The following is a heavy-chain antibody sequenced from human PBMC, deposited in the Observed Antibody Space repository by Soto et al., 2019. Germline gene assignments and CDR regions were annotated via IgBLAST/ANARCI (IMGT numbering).Heavy chain of an antibody. CDR3: AEERYYDIWADSYYNYGMDV. J-gene: IGHJ6*02. CDR1: GFTFSTYA. D-gene: IGHD3-9*01. Sequence: EVQLLESGGGLVQPGGSLRLSCAASGFTFSTYAMTWVRQAPGQGLEWVSTVTGSGAYTFDADSVKGRFTISRDNSKDTLYLQMNSLRPEDTAVYYCAEERYYDIWADSYYNYGMDVWGQGTPVTVSS. CDR2: VTGSGAYT. V-gene: IGHV3-23*01.